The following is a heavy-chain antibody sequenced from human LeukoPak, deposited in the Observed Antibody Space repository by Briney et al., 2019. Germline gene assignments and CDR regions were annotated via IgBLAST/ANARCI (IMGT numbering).Heavy chain of an antibody. D-gene: IGHD4-11*01. CDR2: IYSGGST. CDR1: GFTVSSNY. Sequence: PGGSLRLSCAASGFTVSSNYMSWVRQAPGRGLEWVSVIYSGGSTYYADSVKGRFTISRDNSKNTLYLQMNSLRAEDTALYYCARGGDYSNYYFDYWGQGTLVTVSS. J-gene: IGHJ4*02. CDR3: ARGGDYSNYYFDY. V-gene: IGHV3-53*01.